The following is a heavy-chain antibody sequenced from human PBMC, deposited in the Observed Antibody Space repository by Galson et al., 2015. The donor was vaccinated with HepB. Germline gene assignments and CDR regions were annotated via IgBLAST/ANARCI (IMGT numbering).Heavy chain of an antibody. CDR2: IWCDDGDKK. V-gene: IGHV3-33*01. CDR1: GTAFRNFG. J-gene: IGHJ4*02. Sequence: SLRLSCAASGTAFRNFGMHWVRQAPGKGLEWVAVIWCDDGDKKVYADSVKGRFTTTRDNSKNTLYLEMISLRVEDTAVYYCTRGPRIQLERMDYWGQVTLVTVSS. CDR3: TRGPRIQLERMDY. D-gene: IGHD1-1*01.